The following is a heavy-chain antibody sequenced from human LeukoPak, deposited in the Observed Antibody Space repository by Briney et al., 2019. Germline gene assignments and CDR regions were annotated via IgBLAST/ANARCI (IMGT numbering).Heavy chain of an antibody. CDR2: ISVSNNSI. CDR3: ARVDWTKNWYFDL. D-gene: IGHD3/OR15-3a*01. CDR1: GFTFSYYG. Sequence: GGSLRLSCAASGFTFSYYGMVWVRQAPGKGLEWVSYISVSNNSIYYADSVKGRFTISRDNAKSSLYLQMNTLKAEDTAVYYCARVDWTKNWYFDLWGRGTLVTVSS. V-gene: IGHV3-48*01. J-gene: IGHJ2*01.